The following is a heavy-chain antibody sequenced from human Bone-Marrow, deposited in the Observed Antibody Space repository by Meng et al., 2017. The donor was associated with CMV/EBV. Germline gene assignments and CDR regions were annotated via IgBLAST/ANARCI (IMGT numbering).Heavy chain of an antibody. J-gene: IGHJ4*02. CDR2: VYHSGYT. CDR1: GTSISTSNW. Sequence: GSLRLSCAVSGTSISTSNWWSWVRQPPGKGLEWIGEVYHSGYTNYNPSLKSRVTISVDTSKNQFSLKLSSVTAADTAVYYCARFGGWYGMGDYWGQGTLVTVSS. D-gene: IGHD6-19*01. V-gene: IGHV4-4*02. CDR3: ARFGGWYGMGDY.